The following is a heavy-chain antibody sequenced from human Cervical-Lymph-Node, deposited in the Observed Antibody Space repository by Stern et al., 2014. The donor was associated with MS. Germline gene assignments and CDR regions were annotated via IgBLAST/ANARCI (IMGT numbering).Heavy chain of an antibody. Sequence: DQLVESGGGLVKPGGSLRLSCAASGFTFSDYYMSWIRQAPGKGLECGSYISSSGSTIYYADSVKGRFTISRDNAKNSLYLQMNSLRAEDTAVYYCARDSPSWGWCFDYWGQGTLVTVSS. CDR3: ARDSPSWGWCFDY. J-gene: IGHJ4*02. CDR1: GFTFSDYY. V-gene: IGHV3-11*01. CDR2: ISSSGSTI. D-gene: IGHD6-19*01.